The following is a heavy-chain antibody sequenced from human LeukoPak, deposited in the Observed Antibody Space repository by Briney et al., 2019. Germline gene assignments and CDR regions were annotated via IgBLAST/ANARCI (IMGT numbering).Heavy chain of an antibody. CDR2: INHSGST. D-gene: IGHD2-15*01. Sequence: PSETLSLTCAVYGGSFSGYYWSWIRQPPGKGLEWIGEINHSGSTNYNPSLKSRVTISVDTSKNQFSLKLSSVTAADTAVYYCARGLGVVVAFDIWGQGTMVTVSS. CDR3: ARGLGVVVAFDI. V-gene: IGHV4-34*01. J-gene: IGHJ3*02. CDR1: GGSFSGYY.